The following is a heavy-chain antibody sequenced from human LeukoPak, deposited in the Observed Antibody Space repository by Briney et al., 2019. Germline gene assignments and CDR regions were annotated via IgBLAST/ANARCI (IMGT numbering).Heavy chain of an antibody. CDR1: GYTFTRYG. V-gene: IGHV1-18*01. Sequence: ASVKVSCKASGYTFTRYGISWVRQAPGQGLEWMGWISAYNGNTDYAQKLQGRVTMTTDTSTSTAYMELRSLRSDDTAVYYCARAYDFWSGPYYYYMDVWGKGTTVTVSS. CDR2: ISAYNGNT. CDR3: ARAYDFWSGPYYYYMDV. D-gene: IGHD3-3*01. J-gene: IGHJ6*03.